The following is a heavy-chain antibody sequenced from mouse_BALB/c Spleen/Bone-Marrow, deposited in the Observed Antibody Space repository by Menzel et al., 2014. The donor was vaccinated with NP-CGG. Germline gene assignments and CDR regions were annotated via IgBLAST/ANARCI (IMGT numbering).Heavy chain of an antibody. CDR1: GFTFSSFG. V-gene: IGHV5-17*02. D-gene: IGHD2-4*01. CDR3: ARKGAMITHYYAMDY. Sequence: EVMLVESGGGLVQPGGSRKLSCAASGFTFSSFGMHWVRQAPEKGLEWVAYISNGSSTIYYAGTVKGRFTISRDNPKNTLFLQMTSLRSEDTAMYYCARKGAMITHYYAMDYWGQGTPVTVSS. CDR2: ISNGSSTI. J-gene: IGHJ4*01.